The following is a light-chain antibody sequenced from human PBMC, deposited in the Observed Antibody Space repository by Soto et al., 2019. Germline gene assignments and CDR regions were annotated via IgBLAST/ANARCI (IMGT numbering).Light chain of an antibody. V-gene: IGKV3-11*01. CDR1: QSVSSY. CDR2: DAS. J-gene: IGKJ5*01. Sequence: EFVLTRSPGTLSLSPGERATLSCRASQSVSSYLAWYQQKPGQAPRLLIYDASNRATGIPARFSGSGSGTEFTLTIRSLQPDDFATYYCKQYNSYSITFGQGTRLEI. CDR3: KQYNSYSIT.